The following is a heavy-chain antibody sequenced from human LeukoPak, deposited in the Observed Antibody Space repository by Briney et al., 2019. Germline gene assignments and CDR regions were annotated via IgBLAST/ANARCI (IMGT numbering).Heavy chain of an antibody. CDR1: GFTFSSYW. CDR2: IKQDGSEK. D-gene: IGHD6-13*01. CDR3: AREWIAADSNWFDP. V-gene: IGHV3-7*01. Sequence: PGGSLRLSCAASGFTFSSYWMSWARQAPGKGLEWVANIKQDGSEKYYVDSVKGRFTISRDNAKNSLYLQMNSLRAEDTAVYYCAREWIAADSNWFDPWGQGTLVTVSS. J-gene: IGHJ5*02.